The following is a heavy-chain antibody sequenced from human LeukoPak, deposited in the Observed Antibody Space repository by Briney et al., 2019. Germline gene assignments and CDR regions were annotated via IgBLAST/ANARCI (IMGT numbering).Heavy chain of an antibody. D-gene: IGHD3-10*01. CDR1: GFTFSSYS. CDR2: ISSGSSTI. J-gene: IGHJ4*02. V-gene: IGHV3-48*01. Sequence: GGSLRLSCAASGFTFSSYSINWVRQAPGKGLEWLSYISSGSSTIYYADSVKGRFTISRDNAKNSLYLQMNSLRAEDTAVYYCARGPKYYYGSGSYSVDWGQGTLVTVSS. CDR3: ARGPKYYYGSGSYSVD.